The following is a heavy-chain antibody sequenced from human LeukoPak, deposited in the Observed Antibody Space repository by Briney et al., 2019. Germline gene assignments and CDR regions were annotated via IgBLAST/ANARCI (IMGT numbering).Heavy chain of an antibody. CDR2: IQQIVST. CDR1: GGSFSGYY. V-gene: IGHV4-34*01. Sequence: KSSETLSLTCAVYGGSFSGYYCAWNRQPPEKVLEWIGAIQQIVSTYFNPSLKSRVTISVDTSKNQVSLKLSSVTAADAAVYYCARGFEGYCSGGSCYRHYYFDYWGEGTLVTVSS. CDR3: ARGFEGYCSGGSCYRHYYFDY. D-gene: IGHD2-15*01. J-gene: IGHJ4*02.